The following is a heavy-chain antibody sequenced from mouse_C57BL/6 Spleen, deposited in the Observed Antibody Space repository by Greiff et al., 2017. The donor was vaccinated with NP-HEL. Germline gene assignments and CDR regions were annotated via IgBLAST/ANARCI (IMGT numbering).Heavy chain of an antibody. V-gene: IGHV1-18*01. J-gene: IGHJ2*01. CDR2: INPNNGGT. CDR3: ARWADGYFYFGY. CDR1: GYTFTDYN. D-gene: IGHD2-3*01. Sequence: VQLQQSGPELVKPGASVKIPCKASGYTFTDYNMDWVKQSHGKSLEWIGDINPNNGGTIYNQKFKGKATLTVDKSSSTAYMELRSLTSEDTAVYYRARWADGYFYFGYWGQGTTLTVSS.